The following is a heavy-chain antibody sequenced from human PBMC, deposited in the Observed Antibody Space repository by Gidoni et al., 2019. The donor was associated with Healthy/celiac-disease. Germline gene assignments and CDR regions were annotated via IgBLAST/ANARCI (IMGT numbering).Heavy chain of an antibody. Sequence: EVQMLESGGGLVQPGGCLRLACAASGFIFSNYAMSWVRQDPGKGLEWVSAIIGSGGSTYYADSVKGRFTISRDNSKNSLYLQMNSLSAEDAAVYYCAKGVWSFDYWGQGTLVTVSS. D-gene: IGHD3-10*01. J-gene: IGHJ4*02. V-gene: IGHV3-23*01. CDR3: AKGVWSFDY. CDR2: IIGSGGST. CDR1: GFIFSNYA.